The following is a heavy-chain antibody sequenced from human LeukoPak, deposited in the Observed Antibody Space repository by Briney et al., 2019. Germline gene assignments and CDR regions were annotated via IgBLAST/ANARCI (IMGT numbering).Heavy chain of an antibody. Sequence: KPSETLSLTCTVSGGSISSSSYYWGWIRQPPGKGLEWIGSIYYSGSTNYNPSLKSRVTISVDTSKNQFSLKLSSVTAADTAVYYCAREVGYCSSTSCYMGWAIHPNYNWFDPWGQGTLVTVSS. CDR1: GGSISSSSYY. CDR3: AREVGYCSSTSCYMGWAIHPNYNWFDP. D-gene: IGHD2-2*02. V-gene: IGHV4-39*07. J-gene: IGHJ5*02. CDR2: IYYSGST.